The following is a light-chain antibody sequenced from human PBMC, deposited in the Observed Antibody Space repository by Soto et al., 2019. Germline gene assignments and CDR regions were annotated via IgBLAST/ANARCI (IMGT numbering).Light chain of an antibody. V-gene: IGKV3-15*01. CDR2: DTS. CDR3: QQYNNWPPIT. CDR1: QSVSIK. J-gene: IGKJ5*01. Sequence: EIGMTQSPATLSVSPGERATLSCRASQSVSIKLAWYQQKPGQAPRLLIYDTSTRATGIPARFSGSGSGTELTLTISSLQSEDFAVYYCQQYNNWPPITFGQGTRLEIK.